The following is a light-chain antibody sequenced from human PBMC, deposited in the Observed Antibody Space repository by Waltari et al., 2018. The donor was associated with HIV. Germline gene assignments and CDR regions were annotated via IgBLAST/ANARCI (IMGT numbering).Light chain of an antibody. V-gene: IGLV1-44*01. Sequence: QSVLTQAPSASGTPGQRVTISCSGSTSKVGSNTVNWYQQFTGTAPKLLNYSNNQRSSRVPDRFSGSKSGTSASLAINGLQSEDEADYYCSTWDDGLSAWVFGGGTKLTVL. J-gene: IGLJ3*02. CDR1: TSKVGSNT. CDR3: STWDDGLSAWV. CDR2: SNN.